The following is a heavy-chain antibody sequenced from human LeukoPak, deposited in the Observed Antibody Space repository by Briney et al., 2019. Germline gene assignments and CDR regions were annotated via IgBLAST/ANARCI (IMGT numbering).Heavy chain of an antibody. J-gene: IGHJ6*03. V-gene: IGHV4-34*01. CDR2: INHSGST. Sequence: SETLSLTCAVYGGSFSGYYWSWIRQPPGKGLEWIGEINHSGSTNYNPSLKSRVTISVDTSKNQFSLKLSSVTAADTAVYYCARHEALLWFGESLYYMDVWGKGTTVTVSS. CDR1: GGSFSGYY. D-gene: IGHD3-10*01. CDR3: ARHEALLWFGESLYYMDV.